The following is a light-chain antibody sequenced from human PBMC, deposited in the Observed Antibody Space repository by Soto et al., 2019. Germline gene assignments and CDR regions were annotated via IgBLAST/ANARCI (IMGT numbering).Light chain of an antibody. CDR3: QHSYSTLFT. J-gene: IGKJ3*01. CDR1: QTITRY. CDR2: AAS. V-gene: IGKV1-39*01. Sequence: DIQRTQSPSSLSASVEDRVTITCRASQTITRYLSWYQQKPGRAPNLLSYAASSLQSGVPSRFSGSGSGTAFPLTLSRLQTDGFATYYCQHSYSTLFTLGPGTKVEIK.